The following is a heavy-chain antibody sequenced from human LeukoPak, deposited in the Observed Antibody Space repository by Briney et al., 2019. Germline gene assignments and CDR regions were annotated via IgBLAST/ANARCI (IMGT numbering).Heavy chain of an antibody. CDR2: ITSRGEST. CDR1: GFTSSIYA. D-gene: IGHD6-13*01. Sequence: GGSLRLSCAASGFTSSIYAMSWVRQAPGKGLQWVSSITSRGESTWYVDSVKGRFTITRDNSENTLYLQMHSLRAEDTAVYYCAKDRHSSSWYYFDYWGQGTLVTVFS. V-gene: IGHV3-23*01. J-gene: IGHJ4*02. CDR3: AKDRHSSSWYYFDY.